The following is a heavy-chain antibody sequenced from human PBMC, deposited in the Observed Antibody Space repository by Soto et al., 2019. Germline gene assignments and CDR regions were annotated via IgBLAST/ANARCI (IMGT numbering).Heavy chain of an antibody. CDR1: GFPFSSYA. CDR2: ISSNGGST. J-gene: IGHJ4*02. D-gene: IGHD3-9*01. Sequence: PGGSLRLSCVASGFPFSSYAMHWVRQAPGKGLEYVSAISSNGGSTYYADSVKGRFTISRDNSKNTLYLQMSSLRAEDTAVYYCVKSPLPKSALRYFEEWGQGTLVTVSS. V-gene: IGHV3-64D*06. CDR3: VKSPLPKSALRYFEE.